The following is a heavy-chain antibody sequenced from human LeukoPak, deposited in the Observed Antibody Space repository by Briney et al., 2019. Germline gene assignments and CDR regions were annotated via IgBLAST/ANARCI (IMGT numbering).Heavy chain of an antibody. V-gene: IGHV4-59*08. J-gene: IGHJ6*02. CDR3: ARHNDYYVVGGMDV. Sequence: GSLRLSCAASGFTFDDYAMHWVRQPPGKGLEWIGYIYYSGSTNYNPSLKSRVTISVDTSKNQFSLKLSSVTAADTAVYYCARHNDYYVVGGMDVWGQGTTVTVSS. CDR2: IYYSGST. D-gene: IGHD3-10*02. CDR1: GFTFDDYA.